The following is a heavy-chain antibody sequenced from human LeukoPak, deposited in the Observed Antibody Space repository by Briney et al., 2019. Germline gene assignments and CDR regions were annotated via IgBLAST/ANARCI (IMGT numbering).Heavy chain of an antibody. CDR1: GFTFSDYY. CDR2: ISSSSSYT. CDR3: VRGGRVTTVINY. D-gene: IGHD4-17*01. Sequence: GGSLRLSCAASGFTFSDYYMSWIRQAPGKGLEWVSNISSSSSYTNYADSVKGRFTISRDNAKNSLYLQMNSLRPEETAVYYCVRGGRVTTVINYWGQGTLVTVSS. V-gene: IGHV3-11*03. J-gene: IGHJ4*02.